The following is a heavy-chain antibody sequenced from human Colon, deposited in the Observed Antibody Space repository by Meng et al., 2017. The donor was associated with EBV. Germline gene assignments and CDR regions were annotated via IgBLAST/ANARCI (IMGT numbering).Heavy chain of an antibody. V-gene: IGHV4-4*02. CDR2: MYHSGTT. CDR1: GGSISSSYW. CDR3: ATQESRDGHNPY. D-gene: IGHD5-24*01. Sequence: QVHLQASGPGCGKPWGILYLTCYASGGSISSSYWWIWVRQSPGKGLEWIGEMYHSGTTNYNPSLKSRVTISMGKSNNQLSLKLNSVTSADTAVYYCATQESRDGHNPYWGQGTLVTVSS. J-gene: IGHJ4*02.